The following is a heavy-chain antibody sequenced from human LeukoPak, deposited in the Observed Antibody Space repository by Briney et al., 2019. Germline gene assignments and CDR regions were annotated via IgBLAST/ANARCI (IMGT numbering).Heavy chain of an antibody. J-gene: IGHJ4*02. CDR2: ISGSGGST. D-gene: IGHD6-19*01. Sequence: GASLRLSCAASGFTFSSYAMSWVRQAPGKGLEWVSAISGSGGSTYYADSVKGRFTISRDNSKNTLYLQMNSLRAEDTAVYYCANSHAIRYSSGWYAYYFDYWGQGTLVTVSS. CDR1: GFTFSSYA. CDR3: ANSHAIRYSSGWYAYYFDY. V-gene: IGHV3-23*01.